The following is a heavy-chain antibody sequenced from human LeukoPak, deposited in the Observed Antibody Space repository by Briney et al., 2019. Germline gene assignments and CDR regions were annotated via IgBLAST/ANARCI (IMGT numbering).Heavy chain of an antibody. D-gene: IGHD3-10*01. CDR1: GFTFSRYG. Sequence: GGSLRLSRAASGFTFSRYGMHWVRQAPRKGREWVAVISYDGSNKYYADSVKGRFTISRDNSKNTLYLQMNTLRAEDTAVYYCAKDPDYYGSGSYYSDYWGQGTLVTVSS. V-gene: IGHV3-30*18. CDR2: ISYDGSNK. CDR3: AKDPDYYGSGSYYSDY. J-gene: IGHJ4*02.